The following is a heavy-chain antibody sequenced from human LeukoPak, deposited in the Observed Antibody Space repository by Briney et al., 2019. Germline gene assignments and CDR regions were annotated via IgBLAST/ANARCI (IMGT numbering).Heavy chain of an antibody. D-gene: IGHD6-6*01. CDR3: ARDIAARPFDY. CDR1: GFTFTSYS. CDR2: ISSSSSYI. Sequence: GGSLRLSCAASGFTFTSYSMNWVRQAPGKGLEWVSSISSSSSYIYYADSVKSRFTISRDNAMNSLYLQMNSQRAEDTAVYYCARDIAARPFDYWGQGTLVTVSS. V-gene: IGHV3-21*01. J-gene: IGHJ4*02.